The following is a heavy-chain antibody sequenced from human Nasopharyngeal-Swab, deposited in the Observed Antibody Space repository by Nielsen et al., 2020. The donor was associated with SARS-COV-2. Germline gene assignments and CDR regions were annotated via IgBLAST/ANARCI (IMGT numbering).Heavy chain of an antibody. CDR2: INHIGST. CDR1: GASFSGYY. CDR3: ARGVRLTSITMVRGPIESVYGMDV. D-gene: IGHD3-10*01. V-gene: IGHV4-34*01. J-gene: IGHJ6*02. Sequence: SETLSLTCPVYGASFSGYYWSWIRQLPGKVLEWIGEINHIGSTNYNPSLKSRVTISVDTSKNQYSLKLSSVTPADTAVYYCARGVRLTSITMVRGPIESVYGMDVWGQGTTVTVSS.